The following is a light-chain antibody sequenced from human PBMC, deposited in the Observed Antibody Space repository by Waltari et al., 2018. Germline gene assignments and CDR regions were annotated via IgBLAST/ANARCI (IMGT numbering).Light chain of an antibody. J-gene: IGKJ4*01. Sequence: DIVMTQSPDSLAVSLGERATINCQSSQSVLYSHTTKNDLAWYPQKPGQPPKLLIYWASTRESGVPDRFSGSGSGTDFTLTISSLQAEDVAVYYCQQYYSTPLTFGGGTKVEIK. V-gene: IGKV4-1*01. CDR3: QQYYSTPLT. CDR2: WAS. CDR1: QSVLYSHTTKND.